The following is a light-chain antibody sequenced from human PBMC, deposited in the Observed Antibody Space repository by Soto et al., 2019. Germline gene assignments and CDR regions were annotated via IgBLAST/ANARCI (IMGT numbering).Light chain of an antibody. CDR3: CSFAGSFSYV. V-gene: IGLV2-11*01. J-gene: IGLJ1*01. Sequence: HSVLTQTRSVSGSPGQSFTISCTGTSSDVGRYDYVSWYQQHPGKAPKLIIYDVTERPAGVPDRFSGSKSGNTASLTISGLQAEDEADYSCCSFAGSFSYVFGGGTKVTVL. CDR1: SSDVGRYDY. CDR2: DVT.